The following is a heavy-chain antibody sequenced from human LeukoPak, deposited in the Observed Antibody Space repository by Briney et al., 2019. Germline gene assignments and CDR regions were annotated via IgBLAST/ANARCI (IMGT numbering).Heavy chain of an antibody. V-gene: IGHV4-59*01. D-gene: IGHD3-10*01. Sequence: SETLSLTCTVSGGSISSYYWSWIRQPPGKGLEWIGYIYYSGSTNYNPSLKSRVTISVDTSKSQFSLKLSSVTAADTAVYYCARGSYGVAEYFQHWGQGTLVTVSS. CDR3: ARGSYGVAEYFQH. CDR1: GGSISSYY. J-gene: IGHJ1*01. CDR2: IYYSGST.